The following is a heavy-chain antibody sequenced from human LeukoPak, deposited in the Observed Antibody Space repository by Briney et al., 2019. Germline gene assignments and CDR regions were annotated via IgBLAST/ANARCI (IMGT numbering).Heavy chain of an antibody. J-gene: IGHJ5*01. CDR3: VKGGQRYDFWRFDF. CDR2: ISGNGGST. CDR1: GLSFSIYA. V-gene: IGHV3-23*01. Sequence: PGGSPRLSCEASGLSFSIYAMSWVRQAPGKGLEWVSSISGNGGSTYYANSVKGRFTIARDNSKNTLYMEMNSLTEENTALYYCVKGGQRYDFWRFDFWGRGTLVTVSS. D-gene: IGHD3-3*01.